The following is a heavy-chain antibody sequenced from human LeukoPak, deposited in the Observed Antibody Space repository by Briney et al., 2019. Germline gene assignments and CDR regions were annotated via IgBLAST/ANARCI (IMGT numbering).Heavy chain of an antibody. CDR3: AKGGAFGGPYTFDY. J-gene: IGHJ4*02. V-gene: IGHV3-30*18. D-gene: IGHD2-2*02. CDR1: GFTFSSYG. Sequence: GGSLRLSCAASGFTFSSYGMHWVRQAPGKGLEWVAVISYDGSNKYYADSVKGRFTISRDNAKNSLYLQMNSLRAEDTALYYCAKGGAFGGPYTFDYWGQGTLVTVSS. CDR2: ISYDGSNK.